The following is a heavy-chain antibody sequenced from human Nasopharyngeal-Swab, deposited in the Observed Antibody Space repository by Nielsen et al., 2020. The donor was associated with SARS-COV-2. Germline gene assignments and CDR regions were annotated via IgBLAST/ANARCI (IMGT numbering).Heavy chain of an antibody. Sequence: GESLKISCAASGFTFSTYWMHWVRQAPGKGLVWVSRINDDGRDTIYADSVKGRFTISRDNARNTLYLQMNSLRAEDTALYYCVRATNLGGSLWVPDYWGQGTPVTVSS. J-gene: IGHJ4*02. V-gene: IGHV3-74*01. CDR2: INDDGRDT. D-gene: IGHD5-12*01. CDR3: VRATNLGGSLWVPDY. CDR1: GFTFSTYW.